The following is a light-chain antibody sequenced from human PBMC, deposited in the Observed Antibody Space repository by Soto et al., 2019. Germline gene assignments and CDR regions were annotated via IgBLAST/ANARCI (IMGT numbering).Light chain of an antibody. CDR1: SSDVGGYNF. CDR2: DVN. J-gene: IGLJ1*01. V-gene: IGLV2-14*03. Sequence: ALTQPASGSGSPGQSTTISCTGTSSDVGGYNFVSWYQQHPGKAPKLMIYDVNNRPSGVSNRFSGSKSGNTASLTISGLQAEDEADYYCSSYTSSSTYVFGTGTKVTVL. CDR3: SSYTSSSTYV.